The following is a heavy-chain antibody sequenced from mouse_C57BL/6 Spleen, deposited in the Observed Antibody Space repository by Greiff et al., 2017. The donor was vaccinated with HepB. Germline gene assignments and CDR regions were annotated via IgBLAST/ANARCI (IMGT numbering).Heavy chain of an antibody. D-gene: IGHD2-4*01. CDR3: ARGDYDGGNFDY. CDR1: GYTFTTYP. V-gene: IGHV1-47*01. CDR2: FHPYNDDT. Sequence: VKLMESGAELVKPGASVKMSCKASGYTFTTYPIEWMKQNHGKSLEWIGNFHPYNDDTKYNEKFKGKATLTVEKSSSTVYLELSRLTSDDSAVYYCARGDYDGGNFDYWGQGTTLTVSS. J-gene: IGHJ2*01.